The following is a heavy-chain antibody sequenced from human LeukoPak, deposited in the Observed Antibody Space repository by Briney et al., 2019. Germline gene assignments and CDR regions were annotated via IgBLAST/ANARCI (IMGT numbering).Heavy chain of an antibody. J-gene: IGHJ4*02. V-gene: IGHV3-23*01. D-gene: IGHD6-13*01. Sequence: PGGSLRLSCAASGFTFSSYAMSWVRQAPGKGLEGVSAISGSGGSTYYADSVKGRFTISRNNSKNTLYLQMNSQRAEDTAGYYCAKSLDSSIAAAGYFVFWGRGTLVTVST. CDR3: AKSLDSSIAAAGYFVF. CDR2: ISGSGGST. CDR1: GFTFSSYA.